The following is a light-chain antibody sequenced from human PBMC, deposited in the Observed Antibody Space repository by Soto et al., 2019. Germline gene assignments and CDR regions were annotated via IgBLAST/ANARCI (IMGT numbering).Light chain of an antibody. V-gene: IGLV2-14*03. CDR1: SNDVGGYEY. J-gene: IGLJ1*01. CDR2: DVS. CDR3: SSYTSSSIYV. Sequence: QAVVTQPASVSGSPGQSITISCTGTSNDVGGYEYVSWYQQYPGKAPKLLIFDVSNRPSGVSDRFSGSKSGNTASLTISGLQVEDEAEYHCSSYTSSSIYVFGSGTQLTVL.